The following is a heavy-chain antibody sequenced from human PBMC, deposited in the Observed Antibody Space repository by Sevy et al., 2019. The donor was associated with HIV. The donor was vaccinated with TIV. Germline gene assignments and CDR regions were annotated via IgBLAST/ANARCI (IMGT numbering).Heavy chain of an antibody. D-gene: IGHD2-15*01. CDR1: GFTFSSYS. CDR3: ARVDFSPLGYCSGGSCYALDY. CDR2: ISSSSSTI. J-gene: IGHJ4*02. V-gene: IGHV3-48*02. Sequence: GGSLRLSCAASGFTFSSYSMNWVRQAPGKGLEWVSYISSSSSTIYYADSVKGRFTISRDNAKNSLYLQMNSLRDEDTAVYYCARVDFSPLGYCSGGSCYALDYWGQGTLVTVSS.